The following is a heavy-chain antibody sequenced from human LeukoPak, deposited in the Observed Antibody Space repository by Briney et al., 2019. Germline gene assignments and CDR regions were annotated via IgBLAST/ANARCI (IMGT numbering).Heavy chain of an antibody. CDR1: GFTFDDYA. Sequence: GGSLRLSCAASGFTFDDYAMHWVRQAPGKGLEWVSGISWSSGSIGYADSVKGRFTISRDNAKNSLYLQMNSLRAEDTALYYCARIWGSPPYFDYWGQGTLVTVSS. D-gene: IGHD3-16*01. CDR2: ISWSSGSI. V-gene: IGHV3-9*01. J-gene: IGHJ4*02. CDR3: ARIWGSPPYFDY.